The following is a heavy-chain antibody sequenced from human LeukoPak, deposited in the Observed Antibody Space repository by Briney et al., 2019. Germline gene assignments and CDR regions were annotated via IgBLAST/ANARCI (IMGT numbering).Heavy chain of an antibody. J-gene: IGHJ6*03. CDR2: ISSRSSYI. CDR1: GFTFGSYS. Sequence: PGRTLRLSCAASGFTFGSYSMKCVRQAPGEGLEWGSSISSRSSYIYYADSVKGRFTISRHNAKHSLYLQMNSMRAEDTAVYYCAREMWGLYYMEVWGRGTTVSVPS. D-gene: IGHD7-27*01. V-gene: IGHV3-21*01. CDR3: AREMWGLYYMEV.